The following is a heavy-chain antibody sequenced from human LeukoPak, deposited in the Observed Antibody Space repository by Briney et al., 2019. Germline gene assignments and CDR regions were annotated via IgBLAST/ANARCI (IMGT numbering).Heavy chain of an antibody. CDR1: GFTFSSYA. V-gene: IGHV3-23*01. D-gene: IGHD5-18*01. J-gene: IGHJ4*02. CDR3: AKLSGYSYGYFDY. CDR2: ISGSGGST. Sequence: PGGSLRLSCAASGFTFSSYAMSWVRQAPGKGLEWASAISGSGGSTYYADSVKGRFTISRDNSKNTLYLQMNSLRAEDTAVYYCAKLSGYSYGYFDYWGQGTLVTVSS.